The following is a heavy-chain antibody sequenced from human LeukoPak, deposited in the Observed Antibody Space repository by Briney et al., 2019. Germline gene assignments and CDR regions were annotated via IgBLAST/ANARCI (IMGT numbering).Heavy chain of an antibody. CDR3: AASILTGFVAFDY. D-gene: IGHD3-9*01. J-gene: IGHJ4*02. CDR2: LRSSGDII. Sequence: GGSLRLSCAASGFTFSTYEMNWVRQAPGKGLEWVSYLRSSGDIIYYADSVKGRFTISRDNAKSSLYLQMNSLRAEDTAVYYCAASILTGFVAFDYWGQGTLVTVSS. CDR1: GFTFSTYE. V-gene: IGHV3-48*03.